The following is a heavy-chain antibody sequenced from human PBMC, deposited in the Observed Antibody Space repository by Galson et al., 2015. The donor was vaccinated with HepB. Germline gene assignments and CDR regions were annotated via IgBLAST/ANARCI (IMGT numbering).Heavy chain of an antibody. CDR3: AKEWMRSGSYIQSFYHYGMPV. J-gene: IGHJ6*02. CDR1: GFTFSSYG. V-gene: IGHV3-30*18. CDR2: ISYDGGNK. D-gene: IGHD1-26*01. Sequence: SLRLSCAASGFTFSSYGMHWVRQAPGKGLEWVAVISYDGGNKDYGDSVKGRFTISRDNAQNTRHLQMNSLRGEDTGVYYCAKEWMRSGSYIQSFYHYGMPVWGQGTTVTVSS.